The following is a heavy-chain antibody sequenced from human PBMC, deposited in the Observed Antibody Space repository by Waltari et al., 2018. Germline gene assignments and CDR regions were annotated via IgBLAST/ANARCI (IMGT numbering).Heavy chain of an antibody. V-gene: IGHV4-59*01. CDR2: IYYSGST. Sequence: QVQLQESGPGLVKPSETLSLTCTVSGGSISSYYWSWIRQPPGKGLEWIGYIYYSGSTNYNPSLKSRVTISVDTSKNQFSLKLSSVTAADTAVYYCARAAYSGYDFDYWGQGTLVTVSS. D-gene: IGHD5-12*01. CDR1: GGSISSYY. CDR3: ARAAYSGYDFDY. J-gene: IGHJ4*02.